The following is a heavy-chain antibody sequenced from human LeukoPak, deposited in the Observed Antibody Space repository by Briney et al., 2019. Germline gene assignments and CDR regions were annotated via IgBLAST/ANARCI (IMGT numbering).Heavy chain of an antibody. D-gene: IGHD1-26*01. Sequence: PGRSLRLSCAASGFTFSSYGMHWVRQAPGKGLEWVAVISYDGSNKYYADSVKGRFTISRDNSKNTLYLQMNSLRAEDTAVYYCAKDRGELPWSWFDPWGQGTLVTVSS. CDR3: AKDRGELPWSWFDP. V-gene: IGHV3-30*18. CDR2: ISYDGSNK. CDR1: GFTFSSYG. J-gene: IGHJ5*02.